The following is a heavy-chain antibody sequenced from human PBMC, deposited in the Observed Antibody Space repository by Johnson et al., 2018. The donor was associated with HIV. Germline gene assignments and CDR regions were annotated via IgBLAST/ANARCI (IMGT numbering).Heavy chain of an antibody. J-gene: IGHJ3*01. Sequence: QVQLVESGGDLVKPGGSLRLSCAASGFSFSDYYMSWIRQAPGKGLEGVAVISDDGTNTDYADAVKGRFTISRDNSKNTLYLQMKSLRAEDTAVYYCVRDGNYYDRSGYRVDAFDVWGQGTMVTVSS. V-gene: IGHV3-30-3*01. CDR2: ISDDGTNT. D-gene: IGHD3-22*01. CDR3: VRDGNYYDRSGYRVDAFDV. CDR1: GFSFSDYY.